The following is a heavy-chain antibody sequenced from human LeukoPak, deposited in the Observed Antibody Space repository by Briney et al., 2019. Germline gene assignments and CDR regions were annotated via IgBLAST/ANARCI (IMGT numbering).Heavy chain of an antibody. CDR3: ARRLRFVGVWFDP. CDR1: GGSISGYY. V-gene: IGHV4-59*12. D-gene: IGHD3-10*01. CDR2: IYYSGST. J-gene: IGHJ5*02. Sequence: SETLSLTCTVSGGSISGYYWSWIRQPPGKGLEWIGYIYYSGSTNYNPSLKSRVTISVDTSKNQFSLKLTSVTAADTAVYYCARRLRFVGVWFDPWGQGTLVTVSS.